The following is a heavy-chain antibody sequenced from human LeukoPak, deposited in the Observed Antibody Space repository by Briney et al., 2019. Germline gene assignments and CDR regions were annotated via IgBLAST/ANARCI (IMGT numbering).Heavy chain of an antibody. CDR2: IYYSGST. Sequence: SETLSLTCTVSGGSISSSNYYWGWIRQPPGKGLEWIGSIYYSGSTYYNPSLKSRVTISVDTSKNQFSLKLSSVTAADTAMYYCARESTTVAGTFDYWGQGTLVTVSS. J-gene: IGHJ4*02. CDR3: ARESTTVAGTFDY. D-gene: IGHD6-19*01. CDR1: GGSISSSNYY. V-gene: IGHV4-39*07.